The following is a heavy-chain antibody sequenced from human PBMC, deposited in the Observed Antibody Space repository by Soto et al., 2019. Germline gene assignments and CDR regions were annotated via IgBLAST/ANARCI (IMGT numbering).Heavy chain of an antibody. CDR2: INHSGST. Sequence: PSETLSLTCAVYGGSFSGYYWSWIRQPPGKGLEWIGEINHSGSTNYNPSLKSRVTISVDTSKNQFSLKLSSVTAADTAVYYCARASGVVKRAHFDYWGQGTLVTVS. CDR1: GGSFSGYY. V-gene: IGHV4-34*01. J-gene: IGHJ4*02. D-gene: IGHD3-3*01. CDR3: ARASGVVKRAHFDY.